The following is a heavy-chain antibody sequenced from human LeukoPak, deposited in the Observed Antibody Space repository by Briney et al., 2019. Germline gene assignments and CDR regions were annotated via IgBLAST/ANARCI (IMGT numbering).Heavy chain of an antibody. CDR1: GYTFTNYN. CDR3: ARDRLGANDAFDI. J-gene: IGHJ3*02. CDR2: ISAYNGDT. D-gene: IGHD3-10*01. V-gene: IGHV1-18*01. Sequence: ASVKVSCKASGYTFTNYNILWVRQAPGQGLEWMGWISAYNGDTNYAQNFQGRVTMTTDTSTSTAYMELKSLRSGDTAVYYCARDRLGANDAFDIWGQGTMLTVSS.